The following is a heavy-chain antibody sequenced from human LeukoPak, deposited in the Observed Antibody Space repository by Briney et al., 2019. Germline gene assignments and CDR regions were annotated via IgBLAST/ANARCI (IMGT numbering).Heavy chain of an antibody. D-gene: IGHD6-6*01. J-gene: IGHJ4*02. Sequence: PSQTLSLTCTVSGGSISSGSYYWSWIRQPAGKGLEWIGRIYTSGSTNSNPSLKSRVTISVDTSKDQFALKLSSVTAADTAVYYCARVIAARPQYFDYGGEGTLVTVSS. V-gene: IGHV4-61*02. CDR2: IYTSGST. CDR3: ARVIAARPQYFDY. CDR1: GGSISSGSYY.